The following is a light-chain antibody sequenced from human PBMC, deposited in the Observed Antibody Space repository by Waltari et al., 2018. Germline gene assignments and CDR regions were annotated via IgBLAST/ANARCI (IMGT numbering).Light chain of an antibody. CDR3: QQYDSSSYT. CDR1: QSVTNRY. CDR2: GAS. J-gene: IGKJ2*01. V-gene: IGKV3-20*01. Sequence: EIVLTQSPGTLSLSPGERATLSCRASQSVTNRYLAWYQQKSGQAPRILIYGASNRATGIPDRFSGSGSGTDFTLTISRLEPEDFALYYCQQYDSSSYTFGQGTKLEIK.